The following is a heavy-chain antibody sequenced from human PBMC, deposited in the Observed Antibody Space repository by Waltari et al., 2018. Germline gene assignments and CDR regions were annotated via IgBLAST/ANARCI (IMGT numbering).Heavy chain of an antibody. J-gene: IGHJ4*02. V-gene: IGHV4-39*07. D-gene: IGHD3-10*01. Sequence: QLQLQESGPGLVKPSETLSLTCTVSGGSISSSSSYWGWIRPPPGKGLEGIGSIYYSGSTYYNPSLKSRVTISIDTSKNQFSLKLSSVTAADTAVYYCARDGVGTMVQGVLYYFDYWGQGTLVTVSS. CDR3: ARDGVGTMVQGVLYYFDY. CDR1: GGSISSSSSY. CDR2: IYYSGST.